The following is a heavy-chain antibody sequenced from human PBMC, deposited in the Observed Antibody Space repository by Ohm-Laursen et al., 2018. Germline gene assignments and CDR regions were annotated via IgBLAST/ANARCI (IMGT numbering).Heavy chain of an antibody. CDR3: ARALMPGPRGPQKKYYYYYYGMDV. CDR1: GGPFSAYY. CDR2: INHSGST. Sequence: SDTLSLTCAVYGGPFSAYYWSWIRQPPGKGLEWIGEINHSGSTNYNPSLKIRVTISVDTSKNQFSLKLSSVTAADTAVYYCARALMPGPRGPQKKYYYYYYGMDVWGQGTTVTVSS. D-gene: IGHD1-14*01. J-gene: IGHJ6*02. V-gene: IGHV4-34*01.